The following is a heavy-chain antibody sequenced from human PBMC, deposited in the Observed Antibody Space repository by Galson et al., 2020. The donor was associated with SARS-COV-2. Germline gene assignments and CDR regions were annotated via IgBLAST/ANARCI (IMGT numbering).Heavy chain of an antibody. Sequence: GGSLRLSCAVSGFTFSSYTMNWVRQAPGKGLEWVAAISSSSNYIYYADSMKGRLTISRDNAKDSLSLQMNSLRAEDTAVYYCARDASWAMFGIDVWGQGTTVTGSS. V-gene: IGHV3-21*01. CDR1: GFTFSSYT. D-gene: IGHD1-26*01. CDR3: ARDASWAMFGIDV. CDR2: ISSSSNYI. J-gene: IGHJ6*02.